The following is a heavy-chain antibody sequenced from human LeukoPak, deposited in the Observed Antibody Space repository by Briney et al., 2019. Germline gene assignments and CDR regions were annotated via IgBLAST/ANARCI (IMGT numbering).Heavy chain of an antibody. Sequence: EASVKVSCKASGYAFTGYSMHWVRQAPGQGLEWMGWINPSSGGTNYAQKFQGRVTMTRNTSISTAYMELSSLRSEDTAVYYCAVPIAAAGSIDYWGQGTLVTVSS. CDR3: AVPIAAAGSIDY. CDR1: GYAFTGYS. CDR2: INPSSGGT. V-gene: IGHV1-2*02. J-gene: IGHJ4*02. D-gene: IGHD6-13*01.